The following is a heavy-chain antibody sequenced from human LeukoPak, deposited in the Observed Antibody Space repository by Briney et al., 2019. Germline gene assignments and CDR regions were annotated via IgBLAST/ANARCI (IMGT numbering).Heavy chain of an antibody. J-gene: IGHJ3*02. CDR2: IYYTDST. Sequence: SETLSLTCTVSGGSISSSSYYWGWIRQPPGKGLEWIGNIYYTDSTDYNPSLKSRVTISVDTSKNQFSLKLTSMTAADTAVYYCARDSRYYYDSSGYHGAFDIWGQGTMVTVSS. D-gene: IGHD3-22*01. CDR3: ARDSRYYYDSSGYHGAFDI. CDR1: GGSISSSSYY. V-gene: IGHV4-39*07.